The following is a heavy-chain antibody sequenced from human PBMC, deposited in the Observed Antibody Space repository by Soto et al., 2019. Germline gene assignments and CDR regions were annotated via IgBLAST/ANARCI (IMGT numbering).Heavy chain of an antibody. CDR3: ARDGWGDFATAEGAYGAFDI. CDR1: GDTFTNYA. V-gene: IGHV1-69*01. CDR2: FIPIFDAA. J-gene: IGHJ3*02. Sequence: QVQLVQSGAEVKKPGSSVKVSCKASGDTFTNYAINWVRQAPGQGLEWMGGFIPIFDAANYAQNFRGRVTITADESTSTAYMELSGLRSEDTAMYYCARDGWGDFATAEGAYGAFDIWGQGTMVTVSS. D-gene: IGHD2-21*01.